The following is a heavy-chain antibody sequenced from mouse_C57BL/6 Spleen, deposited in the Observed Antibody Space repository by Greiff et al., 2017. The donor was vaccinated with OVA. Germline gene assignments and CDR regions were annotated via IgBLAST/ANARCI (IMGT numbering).Heavy chain of an antibody. CDR3: AREGITGTFDY. Sequence: EVQRVESGPGLVKPSQSLSLTCSVTGYSITSGYYWNWIRQFPGNKLEWMGYISYDGSNNYNPSLKNRISITRDTSKNQFFLKLNSVTTEDTATYYCAREGITGTFDYWGQGTTLTVSS. D-gene: IGHD4-1*01. CDR1: GYSITSGYY. J-gene: IGHJ2*01. V-gene: IGHV3-6*01. CDR2: ISYDGSN.